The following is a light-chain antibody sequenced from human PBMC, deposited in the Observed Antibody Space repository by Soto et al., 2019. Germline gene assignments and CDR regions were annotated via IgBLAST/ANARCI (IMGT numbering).Light chain of an antibody. CDR3: QQSYGTPPT. CDR2: AAS. V-gene: IGKV1-39*01. J-gene: IGKJ4*02. CDR1: QSLSNY. Sequence: DMEMTQSPPSLSASVGDRVTITCRASQSLSNYLNWYQHKPGKVPKLLIYAASSLQSGVPTMFSCSGSGTDFTLTIISLQPEDFASYYCQQSYGTPPTFGGGTKIEIK.